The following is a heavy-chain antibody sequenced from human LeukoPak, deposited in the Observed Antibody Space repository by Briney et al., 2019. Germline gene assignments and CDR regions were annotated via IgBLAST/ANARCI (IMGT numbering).Heavy chain of an antibody. CDR1: GGSISSSNW. D-gene: IGHD2-2*01. V-gene: IGHV4-4*02. CDR2: IYHSGST. J-gene: IGHJ3*02. CDR3: ARSPLWVVVVPATMVAFDI. Sequence: SGTPSLTCAVSGGSISSSNWWSWVRQPPGKGLEWIGEIYHSGSTNYNPSLKSRVTISVDTSKNQFSLKLSSVTAADTAVYYCARSPLWVVVVPATMVAFDIWGQGTMVTVSS.